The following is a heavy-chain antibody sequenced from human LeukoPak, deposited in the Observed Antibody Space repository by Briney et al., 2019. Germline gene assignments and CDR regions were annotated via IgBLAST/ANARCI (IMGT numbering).Heavy chain of an antibody. CDR1: GVTFSSFG. V-gene: IGHV3-30*02. CDR3: AELGITMIGGV. CDR2: IRYDTIIE. Sequence: PGGSLRLSCAASGVTFSSFGIHWVRQAPGKGLEWVAFIRYDTIIEYYADSVKGRFTISRDNSKNTLFLQMNSLRAEDTAVYYCAELGITMIGGVWGKGTTVTISS. J-gene: IGHJ6*04. D-gene: IGHD3-10*02.